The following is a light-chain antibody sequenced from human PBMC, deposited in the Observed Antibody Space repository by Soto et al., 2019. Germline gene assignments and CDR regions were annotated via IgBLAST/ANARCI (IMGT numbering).Light chain of an antibody. CDR2: AAS. CDR1: QNIGTY. J-gene: IGKJ5*01. V-gene: IGKV1-39*01. CDR3: QHSSDHPNT. Sequence: DLQMTQSPSSLSASVGDRISITCRASQNIGTYLNWFQQRAGEAPNLLIYAASTLHSGVPSRFSGSGSATDFTLTISSLQPEDFATYYCQHSSDHPNTFGIGTRLDIK.